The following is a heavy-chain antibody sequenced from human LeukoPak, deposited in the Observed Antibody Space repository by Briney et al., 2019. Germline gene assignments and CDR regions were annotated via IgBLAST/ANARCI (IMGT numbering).Heavy chain of an antibody. CDR2: IKQDGSER. CDR3: AKDLPGSGENRYGMDV. V-gene: IGHV3-7*03. Sequence: PGGSLRLSCAASGFTFSSYWMSWVRQVPGKGLEWVANIKQDGSERYYVDSVKGRFTISRDNAKNSLYLQMNSLRAEDTAVYYCAKDLPGSGENRYGMDVWGQGTTVTVSS. J-gene: IGHJ6*02. D-gene: IGHD3-10*01. CDR1: GFTFSSYW.